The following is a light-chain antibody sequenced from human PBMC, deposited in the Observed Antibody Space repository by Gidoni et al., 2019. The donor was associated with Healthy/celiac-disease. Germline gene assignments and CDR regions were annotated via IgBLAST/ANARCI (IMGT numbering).Light chain of an antibody. CDR2: DAS. CDR3: QQYDNLPLST. Sequence: DIQMTQCPSSLPASVGDRVTSTCQASQDISNYLNWYQQKPGKAPKLLIYDASNLETGVPSRFSGSGSGTDFTFTISSLQPEDIATYYCQQYDNLPLSTFGGGTKVEIK. CDR1: QDISNY. V-gene: IGKV1-33*01. J-gene: IGKJ4*01.